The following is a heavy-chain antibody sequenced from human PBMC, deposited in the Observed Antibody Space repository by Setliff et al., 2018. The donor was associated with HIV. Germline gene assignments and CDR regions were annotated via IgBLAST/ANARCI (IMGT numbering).Heavy chain of an antibody. CDR1: GGTLSNYV. CDR3: ARDQTGVAAAAFGGGSAWSDEGFDI. D-gene: IGHD6-13*01. CDR2: IIPMYNIP. V-gene: IGHV1-69*13. J-gene: IGHJ3*02. Sequence: SVKVSCKTSGGTLSNYVITWVRQAPGQGLEWMGMIIPMYNIPAYAQKFQGRVTFTADESTSTAHMELSSLSSEDTAVYYCARDQTGVAAAAFGGGSAWSDEGFDIWGQGTMVTVSS.